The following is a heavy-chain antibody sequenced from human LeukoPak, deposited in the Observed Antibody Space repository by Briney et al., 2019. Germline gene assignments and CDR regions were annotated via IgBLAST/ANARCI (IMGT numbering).Heavy chain of an antibody. Sequence: SQTLSLTCAISGDSVSSNNAAWTWIRKSPSRGLEWLGRTYYRSKWYTAYAVSVKSRIAINPDTSKNQLSLQLNSVTPEDTAVYYCARDRPGGGGYNYFDYWGQGTLVTVSS. CDR3: ARDRPGGGGYNYFDY. CDR2: TYYRSKWYT. J-gene: IGHJ4*02. V-gene: IGHV6-1*01. CDR1: GDSVSSNNAA. D-gene: IGHD2-21*01.